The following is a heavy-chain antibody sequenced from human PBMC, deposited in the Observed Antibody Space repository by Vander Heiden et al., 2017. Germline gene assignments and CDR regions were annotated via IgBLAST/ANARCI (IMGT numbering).Heavy chain of an antibody. Sequence: QLQLQESGPGLVKPSETLSLTCTVPGGPISSSSFPWGWVRQPPDKGLEWIGNVYYIGDTYYNPSLKSRITISIDTSRNQFSLRLSSVTAADTAVYYCARWTRHINYFDSWGQGTLVTVSS. V-gene: IGHV4-39*01. CDR2: VYYIGDT. CDR3: ARWTRHINYFDS. J-gene: IGHJ4*02. CDR1: GGPISSSSFP.